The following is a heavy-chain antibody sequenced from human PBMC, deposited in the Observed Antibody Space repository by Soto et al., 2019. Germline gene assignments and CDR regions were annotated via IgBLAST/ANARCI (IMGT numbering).Heavy chain of an antibody. D-gene: IGHD3-22*01. CDR3: ARGGDTYYYDSSGYSYFDY. CDR2: IYYSGST. Sequence: SETLSLTCTVSGGSISSGGYYWSWIRQHPGKGLEWIGYIYYSGSTYYNPSLKSRVTISVDTSKNQFSLKLSSVTAADTAVYYCARGGDTYYYDSSGYSYFDYWGQGTLVTV. V-gene: IGHV4-31*03. J-gene: IGHJ4*02. CDR1: GGSISSGGYY.